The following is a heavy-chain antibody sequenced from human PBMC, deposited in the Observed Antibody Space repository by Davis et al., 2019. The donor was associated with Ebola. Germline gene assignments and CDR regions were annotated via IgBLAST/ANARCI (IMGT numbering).Heavy chain of an antibody. CDR2: MNPNSGNT. CDR3: ARLWEGGYNSLDYFDY. J-gene: IGHJ4*02. CDR1: GYTFTSYD. Sequence: ASVKVSCKASGYTFTSYDINWVRQATGQGLEWMGWMNPNSGNTGYAQKFQGRVTMTRNTSISTAYMELSSLRSEDTAVYYCARLWEGGYNSLDYFDYWGQGTLVTVSS. V-gene: IGHV1-8*01. D-gene: IGHD5-24*01.